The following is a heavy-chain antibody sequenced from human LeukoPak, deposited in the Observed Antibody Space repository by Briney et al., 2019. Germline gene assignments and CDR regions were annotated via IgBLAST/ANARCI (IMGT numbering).Heavy chain of an antibody. Sequence: GGSLRLSCAASGFTFSRYSMSWVRQAPGKGLEWVSAISGSGGSTYYADSVKGRFTISRDNSKNTLYLQMNSLRAEDTAVYYCAKLPIVVTLLDSTGDAFDIWGQGTMVTVSS. V-gene: IGHV3-23*01. D-gene: IGHD5-12*01. CDR1: GFTFSRYS. CDR3: AKLPIVVTLLDSTGDAFDI. J-gene: IGHJ3*02. CDR2: ISGSGGST.